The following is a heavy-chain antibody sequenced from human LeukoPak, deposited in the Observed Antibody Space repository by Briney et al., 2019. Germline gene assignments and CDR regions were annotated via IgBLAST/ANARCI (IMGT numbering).Heavy chain of an antibody. Sequence: ASVKVSCKVSGYTLTELSMHWVRQAPGKGLEWMGGFDPEDGETIYAQKFQGRVTMTEDTSTDTAYMELSRLRSDDTAVYYCARGPTVAHYYMDVWGKGTTVTVSS. D-gene: IGHD6-19*01. V-gene: IGHV1-24*01. CDR2: FDPEDGET. J-gene: IGHJ6*03. CDR1: GYTLTELS. CDR3: ARGPTVAHYYMDV.